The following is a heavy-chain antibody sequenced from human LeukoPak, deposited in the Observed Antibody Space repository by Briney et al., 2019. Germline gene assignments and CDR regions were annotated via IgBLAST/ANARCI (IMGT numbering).Heavy chain of an antibody. J-gene: IGHJ5*02. CDR2: ISSNGGST. Sequence: GGSLRLSCSASGFTFSRYAMHWVRQAPGKGLEHVSVISSNGGSTYYADSVKGRFTISRDNSKNTLYLQMSSLRAEDTAVYYCVKAYYDFWSAYANCFDPWGQGTLVTVSS. CDR1: GFTFSRYA. CDR3: VKAYYDFWSAYANCFDP. D-gene: IGHD3-3*01. V-gene: IGHV3-64D*09.